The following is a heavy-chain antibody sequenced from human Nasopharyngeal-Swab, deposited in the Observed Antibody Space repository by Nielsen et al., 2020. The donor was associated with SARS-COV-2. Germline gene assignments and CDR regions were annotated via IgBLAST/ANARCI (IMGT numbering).Heavy chain of an antibody. V-gene: IGHV3-9*01. Sequence: GGSLRLSCAASGFIFADYALHWVRQAPGKGLEWVSGISWNRGTTGYADSVKGRFTISRDNAKKSLYLQMNSLRAEDTAVYYCARGVETIHHWGQGSLVTVSS. D-gene: IGHD5-24*01. CDR1: GFIFADYA. J-gene: IGHJ1*01. CDR2: ISWNRGTT. CDR3: ARGVETIHH.